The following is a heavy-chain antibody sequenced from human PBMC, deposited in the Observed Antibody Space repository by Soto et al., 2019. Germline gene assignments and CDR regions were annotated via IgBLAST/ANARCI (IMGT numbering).Heavy chain of an antibody. CDR3: AKNQHAMAHDY. V-gene: IGHV3-23*01. D-gene: IGHD2-8*01. J-gene: IGHJ4*02. Sequence: VGSLRLSCAASGFTFSNYAMSWVRQAPGKELEWVSTISNSGASTDYADSVKGRFTISRDNSQNTLNLQMNSLKAGDTAIYYCAKNQHAMAHDYWGPGTLVTVS. CDR1: GFTFSNYA. CDR2: ISNSGAST.